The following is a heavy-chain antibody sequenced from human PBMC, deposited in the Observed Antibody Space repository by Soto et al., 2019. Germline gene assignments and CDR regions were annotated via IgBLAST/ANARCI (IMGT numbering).Heavy chain of an antibody. J-gene: IGHJ3*02. CDR1: GGSISSSSYY. D-gene: IGHD4-17*01. CDR2: IYYSGST. CDR3: ARPGGGASANDYGDYEYDAFDI. V-gene: IGHV4-39*01. Sequence: QLQLQESGPGLVKPSETLSLTCTVSGGSISSSSYYWGWIRQPPGKGLEWIGSIYYSGSTYYNPSLKRRVTISVDTSKNQFSLKLSSVTAADTAVYYCARPGGGASANDYGDYEYDAFDIWGQGTMVTVSS.